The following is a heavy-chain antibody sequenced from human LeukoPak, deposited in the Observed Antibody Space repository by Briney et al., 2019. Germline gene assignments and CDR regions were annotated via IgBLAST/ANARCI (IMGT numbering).Heavy chain of an antibody. CDR1: GYTFTGCY. J-gene: IGHJ4*02. CDR3: ARRNRIYDSSGYGMVYYFDY. Sequence: ASVMVSCKASGYTFTGCYMHWVRQAPGQVLEWMGWIDPNSGGTNYAQKFQGRVTMTRDTSISTAYMELSRLRSDDTAVYYCARRNRIYDSSGYGMVYYFDYWGQGTLATVSS. CDR2: IDPNSGGT. V-gene: IGHV1-2*02. D-gene: IGHD3-22*01.